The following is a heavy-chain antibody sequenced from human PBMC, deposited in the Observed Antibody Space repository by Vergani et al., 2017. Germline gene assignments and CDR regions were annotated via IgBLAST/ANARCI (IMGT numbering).Heavy chain of an antibody. Sequence: EVQLLESGGDLVQPGGSLRLSCAASGFTFIMHAMSWVRQAPGKGLEWVSTLSASDGRTHYADAVKGRFTISRDISKNTLFLHMNSLRPEDTAVYYCAKVGRSEVAGTVGAFDIWGQGTMVTVSS. J-gene: IGHJ3*02. V-gene: IGHV3-23*01. CDR2: LSASDGRT. CDR3: AKVGRSEVAGTVGAFDI. D-gene: IGHD6-19*01. CDR1: GFTFIMHA.